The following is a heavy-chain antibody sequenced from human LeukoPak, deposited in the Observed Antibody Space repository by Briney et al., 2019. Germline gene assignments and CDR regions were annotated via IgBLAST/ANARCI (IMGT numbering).Heavy chain of an antibody. CDR2: ISGSSGII. V-gene: IGHV3-48*01. J-gene: IGHJ3*02. CDR1: GSTFNTYT. CDR3: AREAPPEPDAFDI. Sequence: GGSLRLSCAASGSTFNTYTMNWVRQAPGKGLEWVSYISGSSGIIDYADSVRGRFTISRDNAKNSLYLQMNSLRAEDTAVYYCAREAPPEPDAFDIWGQGTMVTVSS.